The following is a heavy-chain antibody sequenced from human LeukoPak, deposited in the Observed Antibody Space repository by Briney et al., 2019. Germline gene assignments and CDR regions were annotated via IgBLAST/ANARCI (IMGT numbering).Heavy chain of an antibody. Sequence: TSETLSLTCAVYGGSFSGYYWSWIRQPPGKGLEWIGEINHSGSTNYNPSLKSRVTISADTSKNQFSLKLSSVTAADTAVYYCASQGDTAMVIDYWGQGTLVTVSS. CDR2: INHSGST. J-gene: IGHJ4*02. V-gene: IGHV4-34*01. CDR3: ASQGDTAMVIDY. D-gene: IGHD5-18*01. CDR1: GGSFSGYY.